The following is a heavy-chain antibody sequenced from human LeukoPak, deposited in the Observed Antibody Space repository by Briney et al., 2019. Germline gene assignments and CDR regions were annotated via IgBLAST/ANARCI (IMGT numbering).Heavy chain of an antibody. CDR3: AKFWTGYGYFDV. CDR1: GGSINNYF. J-gene: IGHJ2*01. CDR2: IYYSGST. Sequence: PSQTLSLTCTVSGGSINNYFWSWIRQPPGKGLEWIGYIYYSGSTKYSPSLKSRVTISVDTSKNQFSLNLRSVTTADTAVYYCAKFWTGYGYFDVWGRGTLVTVSS. V-gene: IGHV4-59*08. D-gene: IGHD3-3*01.